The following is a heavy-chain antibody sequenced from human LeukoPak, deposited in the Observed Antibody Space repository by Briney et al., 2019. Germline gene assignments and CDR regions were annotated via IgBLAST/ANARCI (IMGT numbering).Heavy chain of an antibody. V-gene: IGHV3-21*06. CDR1: GLTFNTYN. Sequence: GGSLRLSCAASGLTFNTYNLNSVRHPPGKGLEWVSSISGSGTSIYYADAVKGRFTISRDNANNSLYLQMNSLRAEDAAVYYWARDLGTGRPHDYWGQGTLVTVSS. CDR3: ARDLGTGRPHDY. J-gene: IGHJ4*02. CDR2: ISGSGTSI. D-gene: IGHD3/OR15-3a*01.